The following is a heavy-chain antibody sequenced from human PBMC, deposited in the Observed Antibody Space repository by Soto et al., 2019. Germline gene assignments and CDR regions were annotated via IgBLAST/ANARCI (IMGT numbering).Heavy chain of an antibody. J-gene: IGHJ3*01. Sequence: QVQLQESGPGLVKPSGTLSLTCAVSGDSISSPKWWTWLRQPPGKGLEWIGDLLHSGTTNYNPSLKSRVILLDDKSQNQFSLSLTSVTAADTAIYFCAYSSGWYRHDVWGQGTSVTVSS. CDR1: GDSISSPKW. CDR2: LLHSGTT. D-gene: IGHD6-19*01. CDR3: AYSSGWYRHDV. V-gene: IGHV4-4*02.